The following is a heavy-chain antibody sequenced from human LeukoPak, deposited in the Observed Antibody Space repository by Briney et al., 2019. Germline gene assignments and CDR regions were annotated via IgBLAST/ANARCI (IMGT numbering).Heavy chain of an antibody. CDR3: AKSPPYYYDSSGYYYVFGWFDP. Sequence: GGSLRLSCAASGFTFSSYAMHWVRQAPGKGLEWVAVISYDGSNKYYADSVKGRFTIFRDNSKNTLYLQMNSLRAEDTAVYYCAKSPPYYYDSSGYYYVFGWFDPWGQGTLVTVSS. J-gene: IGHJ5*02. V-gene: IGHV3-30-3*02. CDR1: GFTFSSYA. CDR2: ISYDGSNK. D-gene: IGHD3-22*01.